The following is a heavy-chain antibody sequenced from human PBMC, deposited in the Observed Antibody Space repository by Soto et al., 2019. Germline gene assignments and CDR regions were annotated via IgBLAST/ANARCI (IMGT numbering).Heavy chain of an antibody. Sequence: GGSLRLSCAASGFTFSSYGMHWVRQAPGKGLEWVAVIWYDGSNKHYADSVKGRFTISRDNSKNTLYLQMNSLRAEDTAVYYCAGESGSNTFDYWGQGTLVTVSS. D-gene: IGHD5-12*01. CDR1: GFTFSSYG. J-gene: IGHJ4*02. CDR3: AGESGSNTFDY. CDR2: IWYDGSNK. V-gene: IGHV3-33*01.